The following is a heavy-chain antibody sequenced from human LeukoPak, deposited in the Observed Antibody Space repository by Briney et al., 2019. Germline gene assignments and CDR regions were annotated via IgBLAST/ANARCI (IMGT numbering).Heavy chain of an antibody. V-gene: IGHV4-31*03. CDR1: GGSISSGGYY. Sequence: SQTLSLTCTVSGGSISSGGYYWSWIRQHPGKGLERIGYIYYSGSTYYNPSLKSRVTISVDTSKNQFSLKLSSVTAADTAVYYCARVGGYDFWSGYLSYYYYYMDVWGKGTTVTVSS. J-gene: IGHJ6*03. CDR3: ARVGGYDFWSGYLSYYYYYMDV. D-gene: IGHD3-3*01. CDR2: IYYSGST.